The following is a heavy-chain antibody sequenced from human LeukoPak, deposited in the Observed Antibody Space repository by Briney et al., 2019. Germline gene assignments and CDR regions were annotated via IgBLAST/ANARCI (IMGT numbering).Heavy chain of an antibody. J-gene: IGHJ4*02. CDR2: ISTYNGNT. Sequence: EASVTVPCKASGYTFTSYGISWVRQAPGQGLEWMGWISTYNGNTHYAQKLQGRVTMTTDTSTSTAYMELRSLRSDDTAVYYCARSSPVVAGSVFDYWGQGTLVTVSS. CDR3: ARSSPVVAGSVFDY. D-gene: IGHD6-19*01. CDR1: GYTFTSYG. V-gene: IGHV1-18*01.